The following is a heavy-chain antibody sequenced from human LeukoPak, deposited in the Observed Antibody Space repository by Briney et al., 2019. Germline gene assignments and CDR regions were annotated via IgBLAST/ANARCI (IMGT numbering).Heavy chain of an antibody. Sequence: PSETLSLTCTVSGYSISSGYYWGWIRQPPGKGLEWIGSIYHSGSTYYNPSLKGRVTISVDTSKNQFSLKLSSVTAADTAVYYCAREKRGESDYWGQGTLVTVSS. CDR1: GYSISSGYY. CDR3: AREKRGESDY. J-gene: IGHJ4*02. D-gene: IGHD3-16*01. V-gene: IGHV4-38-2*02. CDR2: IYHSGST.